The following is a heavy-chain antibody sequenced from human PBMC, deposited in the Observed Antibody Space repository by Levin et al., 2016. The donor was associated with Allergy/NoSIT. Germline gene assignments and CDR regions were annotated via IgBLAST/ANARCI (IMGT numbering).Heavy chain of an antibody. V-gene: IGHV3-66*02. CDR3: ARVVMVSGIFLWS. CDR2: IYTGAGI. D-gene: IGHD2-8*01. J-gene: IGHJ4*02. Sequence: WIRQPPGKGLEWVSVIYTGAGIYYADSVQGRFTISRDDSKNTLYLQMNSLRPEDTAVYYCARVVMVSGIFLWSWGQGTLVTVSS.